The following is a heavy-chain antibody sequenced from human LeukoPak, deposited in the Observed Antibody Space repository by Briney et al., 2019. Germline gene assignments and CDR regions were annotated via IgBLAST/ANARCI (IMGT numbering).Heavy chain of an antibody. J-gene: IGHJ4*02. V-gene: IGHV4-34*01. D-gene: IGHD6-13*01. CDR1: GGSFSGYY. Sequence: KTSETLSLTCAVYGGSFSGYYWSWIRQPPGKGLEWIGEINHSGSTNYNPSLKSRVTISVDTSKNQFSLKLSSVTAADTAVYYCARTIAAAGPYFDYWGQGTLVTVSS. CDR3: ARTIAAAGPYFDY. CDR2: INHSGST.